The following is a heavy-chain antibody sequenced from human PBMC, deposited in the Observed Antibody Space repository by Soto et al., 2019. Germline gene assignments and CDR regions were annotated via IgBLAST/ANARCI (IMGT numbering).Heavy chain of an antibody. CDR3: AHRINSRGAFDI. CDR2: IYWDDDK. V-gene: IGHV2-5*02. Sequence: QITLKESGPTLVKPTQTLTLTCTFSGFSLSTSGVGVGWIRQPPGKALEWLALIYWDDDKRYSPSLKSRLTITQDTSKNQVVRTMTNMDPVDTATYYCAHRINSRGAFDIWGQGTMVTVSS. D-gene: IGHD3-22*01. CDR1: GFSLSTSGVG. J-gene: IGHJ3*02.